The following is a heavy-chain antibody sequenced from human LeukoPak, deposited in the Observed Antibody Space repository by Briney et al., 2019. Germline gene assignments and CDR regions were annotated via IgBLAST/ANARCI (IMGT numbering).Heavy chain of an antibody. V-gene: IGHV4-34*01. CDR2: INHSGST. D-gene: IGHD4-17*01. Sequence: SETLSLTCGVYSGSFSGSYWSWIRQPPGKGLEWIGEINHSGSTNYNSSLKSRVTISIDTSKKQFSLKLSSVTAADTAVYYCASETDGVDYWGQGTLVTVSS. CDR3: ASETDGVDY. J-gene: IGHJ4*02. CDR1: SGSFSGSY.